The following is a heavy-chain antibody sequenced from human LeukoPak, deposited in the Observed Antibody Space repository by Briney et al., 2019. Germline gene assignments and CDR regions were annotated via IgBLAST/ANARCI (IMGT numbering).Heavy chain of an antibody. CDR2: IKLYNGNT. D-gene: IGHD2-2*01. CDR3: ARETCGSTSCYFTSYYHYYLDV. V-gene: IGHV1-18*01. J-gene: IGHJ6*03. Sequence: ASVKVSCKASGYTFTTYGIVWERQAPGQGLEWMGWIKLYNGNTNYAQKIQGRVTMTTDTSTSTAYMELRSLRPDDTAVYYCARETCGSTSCYFTSYYHYYLDVWGKGTTVTVSS. CDR1: GYTFTTYG.